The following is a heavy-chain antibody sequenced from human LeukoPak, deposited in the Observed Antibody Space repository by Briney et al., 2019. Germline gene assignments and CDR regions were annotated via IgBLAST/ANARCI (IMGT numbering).Heavy chain of an antibody. CDR3: ATTRGLYGDYFPFDY. Sequence: SETLSLTCAVYGGSFSGYYWSWIRQPPGKGLEWIVDINHSGSTNYNPSLKSRVTISVDTSKNQFSLKLSSVTAADTAVYYCATTRGLYGDYFPFDYWGQGALVTVSS. CDR1: GGSFSGYY. J-gene: IGHJ4*02. CDR2: INHSGST. D-gene: IGHD4-17*01. V-gene: IGHV4-34*01.